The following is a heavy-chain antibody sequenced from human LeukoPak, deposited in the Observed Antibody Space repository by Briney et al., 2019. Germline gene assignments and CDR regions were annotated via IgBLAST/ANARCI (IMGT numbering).Heavy chain of an antibody. Sequence: GSLRLSCAASGFTFSSYAMSWVRQAPGKGLEWVSAISGSGGSTYYADSVKGRFTISRDNSKNTLYLQMNSLGAEDTAVYYCAKLLGMYSGSSNFDYWGQGSLVTVSS. CDR1: GFTFSSYA. CDR3: AKLLGMYSGSSNFDY. D-gene: IGHD1-26*01. CDR2: ISGSGGST. J-gene: IGHJ4*02. V-gene: IGHV3-23*01.